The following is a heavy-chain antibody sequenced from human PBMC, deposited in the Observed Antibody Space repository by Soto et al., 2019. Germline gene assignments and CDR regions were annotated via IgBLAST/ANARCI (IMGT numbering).Heavy chain of an antibody. Sequence: DVQLVESGGGLVKPGGTLRLSCAASGFSFTNAWMNWVRQAPGKGLEWIGRIKPKADDGTTDYAAPVRGRFTISRDDSKDTLYLQMTDLRTEDTAVYYCTTIYPFTVTVFLDYWGQGTLVTVSS. D-gene: IGHD4-17*01. CDR1: GFSFTNAW. J-gene: IGHJ4*02. V-gene: IGHV3-15*01. CDR3: TTIYPFTVTVFLDY. CDR2: IKPKADDGTT.